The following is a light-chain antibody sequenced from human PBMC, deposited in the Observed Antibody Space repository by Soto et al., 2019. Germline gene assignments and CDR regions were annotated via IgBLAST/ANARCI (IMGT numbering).Light chain of an antibody. J-gene: IGKJ4*02. Sequence: IVMTQSPVTLSVSPGERYTLSCMASQSVSSNLAWYQQKPGQAPRLLIYGASTRAFGITGRFSGSGSGTEFTLTISSLQSEDFAVYFCQQYDNLPLTVGPGTKVEIK. CDR2: GAS. V-gene: IGKV3-15*01. CDR1: QSVSSN. CDR3: QQYDNLPLT.